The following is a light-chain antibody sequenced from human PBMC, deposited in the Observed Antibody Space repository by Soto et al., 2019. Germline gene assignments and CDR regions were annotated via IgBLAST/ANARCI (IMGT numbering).Light chain of an antibody. CDR3: QQRTNWPPLT. CDR1: QSVSSY. J-gene: IGKJ4*01. V-gene: IGKV3-11*01. CDR2: DAS. Sequence: EIVLTQSPATLSLSPGERATLSCRASQSVSSYLAWYQQKPGQAPRLLLYDASNRATGIPARFSGSGSGTDFTLTISSLEPEDFVVYYCQQRTNWPPLTFGEGTKVEIK.